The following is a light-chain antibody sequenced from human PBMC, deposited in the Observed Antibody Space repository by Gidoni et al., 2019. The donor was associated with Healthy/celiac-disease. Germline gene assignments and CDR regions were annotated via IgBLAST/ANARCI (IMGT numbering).Light chain of an antibody. CDR1: SSNIGSNT. CDR3: AAWDDSLNGVV. J-gene: IGLJ2*01. CDR2: SNK. V-gene: IGLV1-44*01. Sequence: SVLTQPPSASGTPGQRVTISCSGSSSNIGSNTVNWYQQRPGTAPKLLIYSNKQRPSGVPDRFSGSKSGTSASLAISGLQAEDEADYYCAAWDDSLNGVVFGGGTKLTVL.